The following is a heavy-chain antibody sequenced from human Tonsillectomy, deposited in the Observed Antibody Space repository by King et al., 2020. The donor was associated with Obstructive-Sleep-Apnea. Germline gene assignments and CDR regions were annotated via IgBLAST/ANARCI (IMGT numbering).Heavy chain of an antibody. J-gene: IGHJ4*02. CDR2: IRYDGSNK. V-gene: IGHV3-30*02. Sequence: VQLVESGGGVVQPGGSLRLSCAASGFTFSSYGMHWVRQAPGKGLEWVACIRYDGSNKNYADYVKGRFTISRDNSKNTLYLQMNSLRAEDTAVYYCANRVDLCFGELSFDYWGQGTLVTVSS. CDR1: GFTFSSYG. D-gene: IGHD3-10*01. CDR3: ANRVDLCFGELSFDY.